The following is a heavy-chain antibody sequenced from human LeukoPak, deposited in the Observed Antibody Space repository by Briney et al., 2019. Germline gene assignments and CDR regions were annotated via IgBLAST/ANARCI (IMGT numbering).Heavy chain of an antibody. D-gene: IGHD6-6*01. CDR3: ARVKGQLGLHFDH. V-gene: IGHV3-66*02. CDR2: IYSGGST. J-gene: IGHJ4*02. Sequence: PGGSLRLSCAASGFTVSSNYMSWVRQAPGKGLEWVSVIYSGGSTYYADSVKGRFTISRDNSKNTLYLQMNSLRAEDTAVYYCARVKGQLGLHFDHWGQGTLVTVSS. CDR1: GFTVSSNY.